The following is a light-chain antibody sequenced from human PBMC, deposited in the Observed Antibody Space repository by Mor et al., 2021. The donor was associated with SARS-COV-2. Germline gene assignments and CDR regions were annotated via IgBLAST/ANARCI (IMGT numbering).Light chain of an antibody. CDR3: HQSSSFPWT. Sequence: VTITCRASQTIGSSLHWYQQKPDQSPKLLIRYASQSFSGVPSRFSGSGSGTSFTLTINNLEAEDAAMYYCHQSSSFPWTFGQ. J-gene: IGKJ1*01. CDR1: QTIGSS. V-gene: IGKV6-21*01. CDR2: YAS.